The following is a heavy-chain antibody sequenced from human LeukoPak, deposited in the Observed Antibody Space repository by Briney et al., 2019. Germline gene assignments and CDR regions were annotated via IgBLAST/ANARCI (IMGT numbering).Heavy chain of an antibody. CDR2: IRYDGNNK. V-gene: IGHV3-30*02. CDR3: AKVRYCSGVNCYPDDN. CDR1: GFTFSDYS. D-gene: IGHD2-15*01. J-gene: IGHJ4*02. Sequence: GGSLRLSCAASGFTFSDYSMHWVRQAPGKGLNWVAFIRYDGNNKYYADSVKGRFTISRDNSKNMLYLEMHSLSTEDTAVYYCAKVRYCSGVNCYPDDNWGQGTLVTVSS.